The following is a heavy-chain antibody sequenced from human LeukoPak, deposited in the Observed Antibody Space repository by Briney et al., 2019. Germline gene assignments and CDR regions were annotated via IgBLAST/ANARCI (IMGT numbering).Heavy chain of an antibody. V-gene: IGHV1-18*01. J-gene: IGHJ4*02. CDR1: GYTFISYG. CDR3: AREGIRIAAAGTIDY. D-gene: IGHD6-13*01. CDR2: ISAYNGNT. Sequence: ASVKVSCKASGYTFISYGISWVRQAPGQGLEWMGWISAYNGNTNYAQKLQGRVTMTTDTSTSTAYMELRSLRSDDTAMYYCAREGIRIAAAGTIDYWGQGTLVTVSS.